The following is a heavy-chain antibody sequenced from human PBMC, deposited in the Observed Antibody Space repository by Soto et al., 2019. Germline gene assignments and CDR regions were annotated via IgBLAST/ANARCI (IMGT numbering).Heavy chain of an antibody. CDR2: IYYSGTT. CDR3: ARSGRPPSYYFDS. V-gene: IGHV4-59*01. J-gene: IGHJ4*02. Sequence: TLSLTCTVSGGSINSYYWNWIRQPPGKGLEWIGSIYYSGTTDYNPSLKSRVTISVDTSKNQFSLKVNSVTAADTAVYYCARSGRPPSYYFDSWGQGTLVTVSS. CDR1: GGSINSYY.